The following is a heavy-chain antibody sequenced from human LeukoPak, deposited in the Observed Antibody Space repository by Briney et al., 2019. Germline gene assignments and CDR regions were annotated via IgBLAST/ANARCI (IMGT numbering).Heavy chain of an antibody. D-gene: IGHD5-18*01. Sequence: GASVKVSCKASGYTFTGYYMHWVRQAPGQGLEWMGWINPNSGGTNYAQKFQGRVTMTRDTSISTAYMELSRLRSDDTAVYYCARVRETAMFHDAFDIWGQGTMVTVSS. CDR2: INPNSGGT. CDR1: GYTFTGYY. J-gene: IGHJ3*02. CDR3: ARVRETAMFHDAFDI. V-gene: IGHV1-2*02.